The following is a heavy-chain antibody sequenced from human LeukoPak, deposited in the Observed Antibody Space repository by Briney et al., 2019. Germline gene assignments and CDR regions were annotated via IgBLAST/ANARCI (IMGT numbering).Heavy chain of an antibody. CDR3: VKDVGGSYAFDY. D-gene: IGHD1-26*01. J-gene: IGHJ4*02. CDR2: INNNGGTT. CDR1: GFTFSRYA. Sequence: GGSLRLSCSASGFTFSRYAMHWVRQAPGKGLEYVSGINNNGGTTHYGDSVKGRFSISRDHSKNTLHLQMSTLRAEDAALYYCVKDVGGSYAFDYWGQGILVTVAS. V-gene: IGHV3-64D*09.